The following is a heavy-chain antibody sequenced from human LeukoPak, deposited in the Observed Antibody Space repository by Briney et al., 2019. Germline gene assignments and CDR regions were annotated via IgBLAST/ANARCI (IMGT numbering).Heavy chain of an antibody. CDR2: ITGSGGST. J-gene: IGHJ4*02. D-gene: IGHD3-22*01. CDR1: GFTFSSYG. CDR3: ARAPRYCDSSGYYYPPDY. Sequence: PGGSLRLSCAASGFTFSSYGMSWVRQAPGKGLEWVSAITGSGGSTYYADSVKGRFTISRDNSKNTLYLQMNSLRAEDTAVYYCARAPRYCDSSGYYYPPDYWGQGTLVTVSS. V-gene: IGHV3-23*01.